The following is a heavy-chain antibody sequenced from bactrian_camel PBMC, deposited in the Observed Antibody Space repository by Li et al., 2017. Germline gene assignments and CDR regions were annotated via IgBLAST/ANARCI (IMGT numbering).Heavy chain of an antibody. V-gene: IGHV3S55*01. Sequence: HVQLVESGGGSVQAGGSLRLSCTASGYTYDSYLLGWFRQAPGKEREGVAAIDSEGTTTYADSVKGRFTISKDNAKNTLYLQMNSLKPEDSAMYYCAADSFVVTGSESTVQNWLVDHCSTVGYWGQGTQVTVS. CDR3: AADSFVVTGSESTVQNWLVDHCSTVGY. CDR2: IDSEGTT. D-gene: IGHD6*01. CDR1: GYTYDSYL. J-gene: IGHJ6*01.